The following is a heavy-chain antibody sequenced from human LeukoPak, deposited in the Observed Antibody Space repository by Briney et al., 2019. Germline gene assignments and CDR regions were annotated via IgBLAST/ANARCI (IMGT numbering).Heavy chain of an antibody. V-gene: IGHV4-34*01. CDR2: INHSGST. CDR1: GESFSGYY. J-gene: IGHJ6*02. CDR3: ARGAGYYYYYGMDV. Sequence: SETLSLTCAVYGESFSGYYWSWLRQPPGKGLEWIGEINHSGSTNYNPSLKSRVTISVDTSKNQFSLKLSSVTAADTAVYYCARGAGYYYYYGMDVWGQGTTVTVSS. D-gene: IGHD6-13*01.